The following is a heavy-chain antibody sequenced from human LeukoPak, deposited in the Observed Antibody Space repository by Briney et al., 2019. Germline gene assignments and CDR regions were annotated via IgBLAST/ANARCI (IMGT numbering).Heavy chain of an antibody. D-gene: IGHD2-2*01. Sequence: REASVKVSCKASGYTFTSYYMHWVRQAPGQGLEWMGGIIPMFGTAKYAQKFQGRVTITTDKSTSTAYMELSSLRSEDTAVYYCASGTTDIVVVPATLRNYYFDYWGQGTLVTVSS. CDR2: IIPMFGTA. CDR3: ASGTTDIVVVPATLRNYYFDY. V-gene: IGHV1-69*05. J-gene: IGHJ4*02. CDR1: GYTFTSYY.